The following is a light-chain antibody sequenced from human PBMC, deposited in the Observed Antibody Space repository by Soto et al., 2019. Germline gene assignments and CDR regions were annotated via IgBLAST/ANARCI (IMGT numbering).Light chain of an antibody. V-gene: IGKV4-1*01. CDR1: QSVLYSSNNKNY. CDR3: QQRSNWPPLFT. Sequence: DFVMTQSPDSLAVSLGERATINCKSSQSVLYSSNNKNYLAWYQQKPGQPPKLLIYWASTRESGVPDRFSGSGSGTDFTLTISSLEPEDFAVYYCQQRSNWPPLFTFGPGTKVDIK. J-gene: IGKJ3*01. CDR2: WAS.